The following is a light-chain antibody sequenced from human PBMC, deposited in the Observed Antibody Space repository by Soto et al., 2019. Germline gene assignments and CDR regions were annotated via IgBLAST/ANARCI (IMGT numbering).Light chain of an antibody. CDR3: GTWVSSLSVWV. J-gene: IGLJ3*02. CDR1: SSNIGNND. V-gene: IGLV1-51*02. Sequence: QSVLTQPPSVSAAPGQKVTISCSGSSSNIGNNDVSWYQQLPGTAPKLLIYEDNKRPSRIPDRFSGSKSGASATLGITGLQTGDEAEYYCGTWVSSLSVWVFGGGTKLTVL. CDR2: EDN.